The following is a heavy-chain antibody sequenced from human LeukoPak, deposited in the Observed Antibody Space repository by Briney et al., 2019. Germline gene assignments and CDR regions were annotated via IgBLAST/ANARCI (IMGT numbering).Heavy chain of an antibody. V-gene: IGHV1-18*01. CDR1: GYTFTSYG. D-gene: IGHD3-9*01. Sequence: ASVKVSCKASGYTFTSYGISWVRQAPGQGLEWMGWISAYNGNTNYAQKLQGRVTMTTDTSTSTAYMELSSLRSEDTAVYYCATEKRPRSNVLRYFDWLSNWGQHDAFDIWGQGTMVTVSS. CDR3: ATEKRPRSNVLRYFDWLSNWGQHDAFDI. CDR2: ISAYNGNT. J-gene: IGHJ3*02.